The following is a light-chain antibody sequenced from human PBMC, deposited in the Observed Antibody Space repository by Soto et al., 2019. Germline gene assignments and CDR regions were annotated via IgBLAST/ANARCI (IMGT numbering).Light chain of an antibody. CDR1: SSNIGSNV. CDR2: SNK. CDR3: AAWDDSLNGRVV. V-gene: IGLV1-44*01. Sequence: QSVLTQPPSASGTPGQRVTISCSGSSSNIGSNVVHWYQQLPGPAPKLLIYSNKQRTSGVPDRVSGSKSGTSASLAISGLQSEDEADYYCAAWDDSLNGRVVFGGGTKVTVL. J-gene: IGLJ3*02.